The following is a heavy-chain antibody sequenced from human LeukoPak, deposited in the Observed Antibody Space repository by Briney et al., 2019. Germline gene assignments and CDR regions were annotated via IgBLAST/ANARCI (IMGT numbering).Heavy chain of an antibody. CDR2: ISGSGGST. CDR3: ARAQYYYDSSGYYYPDYFDY. D-gene: IGHD3-22*01. Sequence: GGSLRLSCAASGFTFSSYAMSWVRQAPGKGLEWVSAISGSGGSTYYADSVKGRFTISRDNSKNTLYLQMNSLRAEDTAVYYCARAQYYYDSSGYYYPDYFDYWGQGTLVTVSS. CDR1: GFTFSSYA. V-gene: IGHV3-23*01. J-gene: IGHJ4*02.